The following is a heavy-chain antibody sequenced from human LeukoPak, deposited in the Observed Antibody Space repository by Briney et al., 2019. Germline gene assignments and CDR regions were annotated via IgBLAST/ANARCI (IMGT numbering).Heavy chain of an antibody. D-gene: IGHD5-18*01. Sequence: SVKVSCKASGGTFSSYAISWVGQAPGQGLEWMGRIIPVFGIANYAQKFQGRVTITADKSTSTAYMELSSLRSEDTAVYYCARDMGDTAMVTCWFDPWGQGTLVTVSS. CDR3: ARDMGDTAMVTCWFDP. V-gene: IGHV1-69*04. J-gene: IGHJ5*02. CDR1: GGTFSSYA. CDR2: IIPVFGIA.